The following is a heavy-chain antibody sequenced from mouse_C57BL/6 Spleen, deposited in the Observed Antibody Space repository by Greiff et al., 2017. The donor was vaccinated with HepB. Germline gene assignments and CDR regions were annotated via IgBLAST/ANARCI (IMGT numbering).Heavy chain of an antibody. CDR2: IYPGSGST. CDR3: ARWGDGDWYFDV. J-gene: IGHJ1*03. Sequence: VQLQQPGAELVKPGASVKMSCKASGYTFTSYWITWVKQRPGQGLEWIGDIYPGSGSTNYNEKFKSKATLTVDTSSSTAYMQLSSLTSEDSAVYYCARWGDGDWYFDVWGTGTTVTVSS. CDR1: GYTFTSYW. D-gene: IGHD3-3*01. V-gene: IGHV1-55*01.